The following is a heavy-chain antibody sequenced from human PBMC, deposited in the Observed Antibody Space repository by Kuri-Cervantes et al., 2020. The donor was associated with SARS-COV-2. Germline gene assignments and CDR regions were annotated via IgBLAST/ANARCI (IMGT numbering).Heavy chain of an antibody. CDR2: IWYDGKNE. D-gene: IGHD3-16*01. J-gene: IGHJ6*03. CDR3: ARGAANYYMDV. CDR1: GFTFSNYA. Sequence: GESLKISCVASGFTFSNYAIHWVRQAPGKGLEWVAVIWYDGKNEYYAGSMKGRFTISRDNSRNTVLLQMNILRAEDTAIYYCARGAANYYMDVWGTGTTVTVSS. V-gene: IGHV3-33*08.